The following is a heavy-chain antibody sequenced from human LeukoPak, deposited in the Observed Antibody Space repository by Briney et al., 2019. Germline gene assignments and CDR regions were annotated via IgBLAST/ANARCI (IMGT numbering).Heavy chain of an antibody. CDR1: GFNVSSNY. CDR3: AGGGTPGFSTGRIDY. V-gene: IGHV3-53*04. D-gene: IGHD6-19*01. Sequence: GGSLRLSCAASGFNVSSNYMSWVRQAPGKGLEWVSVLYGAGSTYYADSVKGRFTISRHDSQNTLFLQMNSLRAEDTAVYYCAGGGTPGFSTGRIDYWGQGTLVTVSS. CDR2: LYGAGST. J-gene: IGHJ4*02.